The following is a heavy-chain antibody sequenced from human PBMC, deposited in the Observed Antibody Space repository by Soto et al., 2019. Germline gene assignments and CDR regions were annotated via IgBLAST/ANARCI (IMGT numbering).Heavy chain of an antibody. Sequence: EVQVVESGGGLIQPGGSLRLSCAGSGFDFSKYNMDWVRQAPGKGLEWISYISNTSRTKFYADSVKGRFTISRDNDRSSLFLEMNSLRDEDTAIYYCARDGNRGYDMDVWGQGTKVTVSS. J-gene: IGHJ6*02. CDR2: ISNTSRTK. CDR3: ARDGNRGYDMDV. D-gene: IGHD1-1*01. CDR1: GFDFSKYN. V-gene: IGHV3-48*02.